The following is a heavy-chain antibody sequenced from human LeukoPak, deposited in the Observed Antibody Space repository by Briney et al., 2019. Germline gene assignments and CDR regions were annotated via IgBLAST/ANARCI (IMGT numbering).Heavy chain of an antibody. J-gene: IGHJ6*03. V-gene: IGHV3-23*01. CDR3: ARGIMITFGGVIGYYYYYYMDV. Sequence: PGGSLRLSCAASGFTFSSYAMSWVRQAPGKGLEWVSAISGSGGSTYYADSVKGRFTISRDNSMNTLYLQMNSLRAEDTAVYYCARGIMITFGGVIGYYYYYYMDVWGKGTTVTVSS. CDR2: ISGSGGST. CDR1: GFTFSSYA. D-gene: IGHD3-16*02.